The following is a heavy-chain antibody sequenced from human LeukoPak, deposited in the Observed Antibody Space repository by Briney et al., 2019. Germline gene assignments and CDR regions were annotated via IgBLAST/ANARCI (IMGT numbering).Heavy chain of an antibody. CDR3: ARGPSSNWSGLDF. Sequence: PGGSLRLSCAASGFPFSGHWMHWARQLPGKGLVWVSRISPTGSTTNADSVKGRFTVSRDNAKNTLYLQVNNLRAEDTAVYYCARGPSSNWSGLDFWGQGTLLTVSS. CDR1: GFPFSGHW. V-gene: IGHV3-74*01. CDR2: ISPTGSTT. D-gene: IGHD6-13*01. J-gene: IGHJ4*02.